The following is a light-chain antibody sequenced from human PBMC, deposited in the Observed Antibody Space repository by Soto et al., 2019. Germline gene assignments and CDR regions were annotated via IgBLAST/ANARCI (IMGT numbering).Light chain of an antibody. Sequence: QSALTQPASVSGSPGQSITISCTGTSNDIGANNYVSWYQHHPVKAPKILIYEAANRPSGVSHRFSGSKSANTAYLTISGLQAEDEADYFCTSYTSTSTLVFRGGTKVTVL. CDR3: TSYTSTSTLV. CDR1: SNDIGANNY. V-gene: IGLV2-14*01. CDR2: EAA. J-gene: IGLJ2*01.